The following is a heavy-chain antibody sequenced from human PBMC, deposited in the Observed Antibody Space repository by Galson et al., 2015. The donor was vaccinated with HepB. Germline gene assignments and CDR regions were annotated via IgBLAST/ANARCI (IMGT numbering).Heavy chain of an antibody. Sequence: SLRLSCAASGFSFSSYGMYWVRQAPGKGLEWVAVISYDGSNENYADSVRGRFTISRDNSKNTLYLQMNNLRAEDTAVYYCAKPMDTSRVTFYDWGQGTLVTVSS. CDR3: AKPMDTSRVTFYD. D-gene: IGHD5-18*01. J-gene: IGHJ4*02. CDR2: ISYDGSNE. CDR1: GFSFSSYG. V-gene: IGHV3-30*18.